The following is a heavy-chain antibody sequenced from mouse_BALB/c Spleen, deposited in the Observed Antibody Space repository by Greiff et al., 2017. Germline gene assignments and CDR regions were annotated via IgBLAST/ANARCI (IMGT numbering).Heavy chain of an antibody. CDR1: GFTFSSYA. J-gene: IGHJ1*01. V-gene: IGHV5-9-3*01. CDR2: ISSGGSYT. CDR3: ARHGDYYGSGLRYWYFDV. D-gene: IGHD1-1*01. Sequence: EVMLVESGGGLVKPGGSLKLSCAASGFTFSSYAMSWVRQTPEKRLEWVATISSGGSYTYYPDSVKGRFTISRDNTKNTLYLQMSSLRSEATAMYYCARHGDYYGSGLRYWYFDVWGAGTTVTVSS.